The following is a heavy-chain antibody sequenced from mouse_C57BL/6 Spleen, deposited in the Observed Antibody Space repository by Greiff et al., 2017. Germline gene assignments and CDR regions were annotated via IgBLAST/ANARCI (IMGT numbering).Heavy chain of an antibody. D-gene: IGHD1-1*01. CDR3: ARRGDGSSYDYFDY. Sequence: EVQLQQSGPELVKPGASVKISCKASGYSFTDYNMNWVKQSNGKSLEWIGVINPNYGTTSYNQKFKGKATLTVDQASSTAYMQLNSLTSEDSAVYYSARRGDGSSYDYFDYWGQGTTLTVSS. J-gene: IGHJ2*01. V-gene: IGHV1-39*01. CDR1: GYSFTDYN. CDR2: INPNYGTT.